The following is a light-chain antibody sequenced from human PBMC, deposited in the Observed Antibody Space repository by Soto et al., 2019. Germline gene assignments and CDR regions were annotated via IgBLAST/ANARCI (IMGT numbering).Light chain of an antibody. CDR1: QSVSNNY. CDR3: QQYGRSPPYT. J-gene: IGKJ2*01. V-gene: IGKV3-20*01. Sequence: EVVLTQSPGTLSLSPGERATLSCRASQSVSNNYFAWYQQKPGQAPRLLIFGSSDRATGIPDRFSGSGSGTDVTLTISRLEPEYFAVYYCQQYGRSPPYTFGQGTKLEIK. CDR2: GSS.